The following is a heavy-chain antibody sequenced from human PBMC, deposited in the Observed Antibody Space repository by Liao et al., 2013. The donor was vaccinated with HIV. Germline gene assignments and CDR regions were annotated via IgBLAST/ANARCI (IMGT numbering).Heavy chain of an antibody. V-gene: IGHV4-30-4*08. CDR1: GGSISSGDYY. Sequence: QVQLQQWGAGLLKPSQTLSLTCTVSGGSISSGDYYWSWIRQPPGKGLEWIGYIYYSGSTYYNPSLKSRVTISVDTSKNQFSLKLSSVTAADTAVYYCAREKEFYGDYEIVPRFDLWGRGTLVTVSS. CDR3: AREKEFYGDYEIVPRFDL. J-gene: IGHJ2*01. CDR2: IYYSGST. D-gene: IGHD4-17*01.